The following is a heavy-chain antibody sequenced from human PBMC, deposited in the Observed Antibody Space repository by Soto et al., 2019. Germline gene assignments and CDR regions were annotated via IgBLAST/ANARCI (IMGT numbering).Heavy chain of an antibody. CDR1: GFTFSIYA. J-gene: IGHJ3*02. D-gene: IGHD3-22*01. V-gene: IGHV3-23*01. Sequence: GGSLRLSCAASGFTFSIYAMSWFRQAPGKGLEWVSAISGSGGSTYYADSVKGRFTISRDNSKNTLYLQMNSLRAEDTAVYYRAKEDSDYDSSGYYAFDIWGQGTMVTVSS. CDR2: ISGSGGST. CDR3: AKEDSDYDSSGYYAFDI.